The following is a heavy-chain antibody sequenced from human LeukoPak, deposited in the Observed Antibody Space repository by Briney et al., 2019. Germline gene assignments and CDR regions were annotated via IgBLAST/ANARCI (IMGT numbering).Heavy chain of an antibody. Sequence: GGSLRLSCAASGFTFDDYGMSWVRQAPGKGLEWVSNINWNGDSTGYADSVKGRFTISRDNAKNSLYLQMNSLRAEDTALYYCAKDIRRQTGYSSSIPDDAFDIWGQGTMVTVSS. CDR3: AKDIRRQTGYSSSIPDDAFDI. J-gene: IGHJ3*02. D-gene: IGHD6-13*01. CDR1: GFTFDDYG. CDR2: INWNGDST. V-gene: IGHV3-20*04.